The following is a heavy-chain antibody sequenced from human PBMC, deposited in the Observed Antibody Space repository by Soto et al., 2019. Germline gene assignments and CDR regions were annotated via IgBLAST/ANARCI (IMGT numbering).Heavy chain of an antibody. CDR3: AKDFRPAPEDIVVVVAATAWFDP. D-gene: IGHD2-15*01. CDR2: ISGSGGST. V-gene: IGHV3-23*01. CDR1: GFTFSSYA. J-gene: IGHJ5*02. Sequence: EVQLLESGGGLVQPGGSLRLSCAASGFTFSSYAMSWVRQAPGKGLEWVSAISGSGGSTYYADSVKGRFTISRDNSKNTLYLQMNSLRAEDTAVYYCAKDFRPAPEDIVVVVAATAWFDPWGQGTLVTVSS.